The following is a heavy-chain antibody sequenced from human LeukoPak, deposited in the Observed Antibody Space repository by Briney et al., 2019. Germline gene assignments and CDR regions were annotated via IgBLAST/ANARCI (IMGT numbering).Heavy chain of an antibody. Sequence: GGSLRLSCAPSGFTCSIYDMQGVRQATGKGLEWVSVIGTSGDTYYSDSVKGRFTISRENAKNSLYLQMNSLTAGDTAVYFCSRVGTSGWPNYFDSWGQGTLVTVSS. V-gene: IGHV3-13*04. D-gene: IGHD6-19*01. CDR3: SRVGTSGWPNYFDS. J-gene: IGHJ4*02. CDR2: IGTSGDT. CDR1: GFTCSIYD.